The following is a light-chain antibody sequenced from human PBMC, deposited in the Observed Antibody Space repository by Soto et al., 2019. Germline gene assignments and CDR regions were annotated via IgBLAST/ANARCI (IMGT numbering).Light chain of an antibody. CDR1: SSDIGNYNY. V-gene: IGLV2-14*01. J-gene: IGLJ2*01. CDR2: DVS. Sequence: QSALTQPASVSGSPGQSITISCAGTSSDIGNYNYVSWYQQYPGKAPKLMIYDVSSRPSGVSSRFSGSKSGNTASLTISGLQAEDEADYYCTSYTTSSTQVFGGGTKLTVL. CDR3: TSYTTSSTQV.